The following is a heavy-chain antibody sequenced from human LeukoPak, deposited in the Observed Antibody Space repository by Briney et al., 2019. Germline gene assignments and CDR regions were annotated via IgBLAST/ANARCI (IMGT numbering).Heavy chain of an antibody. J-gene: IGHJ4*02. Sequence: PGGSLRLSCAASGFTFSSSAINWVRQAPGKGLEWVANMKYDGSEKDYVDPVKGRFTISRDNAKNSLYLQMNSLRAEDTAVYYCARDIAAAGLFFDYWGQGTLVTVSS. CDR2: MKYDGSEK. D-gene: IGHD6-13*01. CDR3: ARDIAAAGLFFDY. CDR1: GFTFSSSA. V-gene: IGHV3-7*01.